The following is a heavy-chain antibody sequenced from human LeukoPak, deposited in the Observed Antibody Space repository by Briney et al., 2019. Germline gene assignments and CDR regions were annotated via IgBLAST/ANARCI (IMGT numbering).Heavy chain of an antibody. V-gene: IGHV3-23*01. J-gene: IGHJ4*02. Sequence: LPGESLRLSCAASGFTFSSYGMSWVRQAPGKGLEWVSAISGSGGSTYYADSVKGRFTISRDNSKNTLYLQMNSLRAEDTAVYYCAKASDSSGYYYDPFDYWGQGTLVTVSS. D-gene: IGHD3-22*01. CDR2: ISGSGGST. CDR3: AKASDSSGYYYDPFDY. CDR1: GFTFSSYG.